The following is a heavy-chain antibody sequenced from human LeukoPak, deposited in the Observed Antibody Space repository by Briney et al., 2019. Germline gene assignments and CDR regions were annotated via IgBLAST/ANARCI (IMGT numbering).Heavy chain of an antibody. CDR1: GGSISSYY. Sequence: SETLSVTCTVSGGSISSYYWSWIRQPPGKGLEWIGRIYTSGSTTYNPPLMSRVTISVDKSKNQFSLKLSSVTAADTAVYYCARTIAVAGTGKPTDYYYMDVWGKGTTVTVSS. J-gene: IGHJ6*03. CDR3: ARTIAVAGTGKPTDYYYMDV. D-gene: IGHD6-19*01. V-gene: IGHV4-4*07. CDR2: IYTSGST.